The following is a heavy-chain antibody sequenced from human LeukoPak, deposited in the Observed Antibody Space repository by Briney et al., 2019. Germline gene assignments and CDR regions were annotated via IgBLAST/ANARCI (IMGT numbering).Heavy chain of an antibody. Sequence: GGSLRLSCAATGFTFSSYSMNWVRQAPGKGLEWVSSISSSSSYIYYADSVKGRFTISRDNAKNSLYLQMNSLRAEDTAAYYCAGAVAEQWLVGVEFDYWGQGTLVTVSS. CDR2: ISSSSSYI. D-gene: IGHD6-19*01. V-gene: IGHV3-21*01. CDR3: AGAVAEQWLVGVEFDY. CDR1: GFTFSSYS. J-gene: IGHJ4*02.